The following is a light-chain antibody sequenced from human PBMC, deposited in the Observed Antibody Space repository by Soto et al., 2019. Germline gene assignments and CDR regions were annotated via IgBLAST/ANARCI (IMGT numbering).Light chain of an antibody. CDR1: QSVSSN. J-gene: IGKJ4*01. CDR3: QQYNNWPPLT. V-gene: IGKV3D-15*01. Sequence: EIVMTQSPATLSVSPGERATLSCRASQSVSSNLAWYQQKPGQAPRLLIYGASIRATGIPARFSGSGSATEFTLTISSLQSEDFAVYYCQQYNNWPPLTFGGGTKVEIK. CDR2: GAS.